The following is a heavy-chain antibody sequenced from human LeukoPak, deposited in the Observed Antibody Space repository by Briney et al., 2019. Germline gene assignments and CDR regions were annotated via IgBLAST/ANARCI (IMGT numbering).Heavy chain of an antibody. CDR1: EFTFSNYA. J-gene: IGHJ4*02. Sequence: GGSLRLSCAASEFTFSNYALHWVRQAPGKGLQWVAVISYDGNTIHYADSVKGRFTISRDNAKNSLYLQMNSLRAEDTAVYYCARDVGRQQLVRGYFDYWGQGTLVTVSS. CDR3: ARDVGRQQLVRGYFDY. D-gene: IGHD6-13*01. V-gene: IGHV3-30-3*01. CDR2: ISYDGNTI.